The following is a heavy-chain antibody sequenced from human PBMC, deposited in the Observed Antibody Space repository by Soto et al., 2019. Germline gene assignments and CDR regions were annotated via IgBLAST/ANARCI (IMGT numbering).Heavy chain of an antibody. J-gene: IGHJ4*02. D-gene: IGHD2-2*01. CDR2: MYHSGST. V-gene: IGHV4-30-2*01. CDR1: GGSISSGGYS. Sequence: QLQLQESGSGLVKPSQTLSLTCAVSGGSISSGGYSWSWIRQPPGKGLEWIGYMYHSGSTYYNPSPTSRVTISIDRSKSQFSLKLSPVTAAATAVYYCARVPAYWGQGILVTVSS. CDR3: ARVPAY.